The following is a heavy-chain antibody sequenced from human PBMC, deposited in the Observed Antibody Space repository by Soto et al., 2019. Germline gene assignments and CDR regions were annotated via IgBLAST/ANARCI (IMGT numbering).Heavy chain of an antibody. Sequence: PGGSLRLSCAASGFTFDDYAMHWVRQVPGKGLEWVSGISWNGRSKAYAGSVEGRFTISRDSASNSLYLQMDSLRAEDTALYYCAKDGVSLAYFYYMDVWGKGTTVTSP. CDR1: GFTFDDYA. V-gene: IGHV3-9*01. J-gene: IGHJ6*03. D-gene: IGHD2-21*01. CDR3: AKDGVSLAYFYYMDV. CDR2: ISWNGRSK.